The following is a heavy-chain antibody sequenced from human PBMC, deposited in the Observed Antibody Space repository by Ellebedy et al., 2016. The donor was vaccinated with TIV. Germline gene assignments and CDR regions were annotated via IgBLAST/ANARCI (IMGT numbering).Heavy chain of an antibody. J-gene: IGHJ4*02. D-gene: IGHD5-12*01. CDR2: IKQDGSEK. Sequence: GGSLRLSCAASGFTFSSYWMSWVRQAPGKGLEWVANIKQDGSEKYYVDSVKGRFTISRDNAKNSLYLQMNSLRAEDTAVFYCARDFVAVAPGVALDYWGQGTLVTVSS. CDR3: ARDFVAVAPGVALDY. CDR1: GFTFSSYW. V-gene: IGHV3-7*01.